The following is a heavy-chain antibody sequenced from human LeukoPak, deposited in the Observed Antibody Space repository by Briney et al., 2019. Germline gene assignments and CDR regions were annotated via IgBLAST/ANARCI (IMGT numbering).Heavy chain of an antibody. D-gene: IGHD5-24*01. Sequence: KPGGSLRLSCAASGFTFSNAWMSWVRQAPGKGLEWVGRIKSKTDGGTTDYAAPVKGRFTISRDDSKNTLYLQMNSLKTEDTAVYYCTTDQIRERWLQLTPPPDYWGQGTLVTVSS. CDR2: IKSKTDGGTT. CDR1: GFTFSNAW. CDR3: TTDQIRERWLQLTPPPDY. J-gene: IGHJ4*02. V-gene: IGHV3-15*01.